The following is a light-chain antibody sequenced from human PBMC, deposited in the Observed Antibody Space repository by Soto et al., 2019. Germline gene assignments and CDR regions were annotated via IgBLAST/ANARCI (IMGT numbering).Light chain of an antibody. Sequence: QSALAQPRSVSGSPGQSVTISWTGTSSDVGGYNYVSWYQQHPGKAPKLMIYDVSKRPSGVPDRFSGSKSGNTASLTISGLQAEDEADYYCCSYAGSYTYVFGTGTKVT. V-gene: IGLV2-11*01. CDR2: DVS. CDR3: CSYAGSYTYV. CDR1: SSDVGGYNY. J-gene: IGLJ1*01.